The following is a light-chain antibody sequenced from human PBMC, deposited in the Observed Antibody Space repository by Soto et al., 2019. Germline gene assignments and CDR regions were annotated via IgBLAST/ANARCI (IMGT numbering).Light chain of an antibody. CDR1: SSDVGGYNY. Sequence: QSVLTQPASVSGSPGQPITISCTGTSSDVGGYNYVSWYQQHPGKAPKLMIYEVSNRPSGVSNRFSGSKSGNTASLTISGLQAEDEADYYCSSYTSSSTLEVFGTGTQLTVL. CDR3: SSYTSSSTLEV. CDR2: EVS. J-gene: IGLJ1*01. V-gene: IGLV2-14*01.